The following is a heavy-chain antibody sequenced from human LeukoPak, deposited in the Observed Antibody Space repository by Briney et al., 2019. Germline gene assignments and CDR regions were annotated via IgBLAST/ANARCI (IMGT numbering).Heavy chain of an antibody. Sequence: GGSLRLSCAASGFTFSTYEMSWVRQAPGKGLEWVSYISSSGSTIFYADSVMGRFTISRDNTKNSLYLQMNSLRAEDTAVYYCARVLQIGATTVFDYWGQGTLVTVSS. CDR2: ISSSGSTI. CDR3: ARVLQIGATTVFDY. J-gene: IGHJ4*02. V-gene: IGHV3-48*03. CDR1: GFTFSTYE. D-gene: IGHD5-12*01.